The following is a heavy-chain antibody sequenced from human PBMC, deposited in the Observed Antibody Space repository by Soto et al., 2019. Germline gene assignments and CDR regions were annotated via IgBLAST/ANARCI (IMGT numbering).Heavy chain of an antibody. J-gene: IGHJ6*02. D-gene: IGHD3-22*01. Sequence: DVQLLESGGNLVQPGGSLTLSCSASGFTLSSYAMSWVRQAPGKGLEWVSSISAGGDMTYNSDSVKDRFTISRDNANNAVLLQMHNPRIEDTALYYCARAERSGSRSPASHYYSGWDVWGQGAAVTVS. CDR2: ISAGGDMT. CDR1: GFTLSSYA. CDR3: ARAERSGSRSPASHYYSGWDV. V-gene: IGHV3-23*01.